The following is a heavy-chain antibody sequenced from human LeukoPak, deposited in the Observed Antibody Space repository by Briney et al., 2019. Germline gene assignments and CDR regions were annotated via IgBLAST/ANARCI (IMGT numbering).Heavy chain of an antibody. CDR1: GYTFTGYY. J-gene: IGHJ4*02. V-gene: IGHV1-2*02. D-gene: IGHD1-26*01. Sequence: GASVKVSCKASGYTFTGYYIHWLRQAPGQGLEWTGWIHPNNGGTSYAQKFQGRVTMTRDTSISTAYMELTTLTSGDTAVYYCARGIAGSFYYWGQGTEVTVSS. CDR2: IHPNNGGT. CDR3: ARGIAGSFYY.